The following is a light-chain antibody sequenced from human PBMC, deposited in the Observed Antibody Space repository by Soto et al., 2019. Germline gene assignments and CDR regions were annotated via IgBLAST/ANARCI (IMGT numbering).Light chain of an antibody. CDR3: SSYTSSSTPYVV. CDR2: EVS. Sequence: QSALTQPACVSGSPGQSSTISYTGTSSDVGGYNYVSWYQQHPGKAPKLVIYEVSNRPSGVSNRFSGSKSGNTASLTISGLQAEDEADYYCSSYTSSSTPYVVFGGGTKVTVL. J-gene: IGLJ2*01. V-gene: IGLV2-14*01. CDR1: SSDVGGYNY.